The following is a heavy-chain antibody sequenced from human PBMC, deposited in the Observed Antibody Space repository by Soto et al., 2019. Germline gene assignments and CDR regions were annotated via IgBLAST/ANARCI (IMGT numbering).Heavy chain of an antibody. J-gene: IGHJ4*02. Sequence: PGASQRLSYVSSGFTFSDSYMCWFREAGEEGEERVSYISSCGTTISSSDSEKGVFTISSDCAKNALKLQMNSLRDEDAAEYYCAKAIDSTKTDFDYWGQGTLVTVSS. D-gene: IGHD6-13*01. CDR1: GFTFSDSY. CDR3: AKAIDSTKTDFDY. CDR2: ISSCGTTI. V-gene: IGHV3-11*01.